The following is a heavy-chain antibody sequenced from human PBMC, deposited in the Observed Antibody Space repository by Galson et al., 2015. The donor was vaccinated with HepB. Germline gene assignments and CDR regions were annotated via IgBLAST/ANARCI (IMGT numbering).Heavy chain of an antibody. CDR1: GYTFTSYA. CDR3: ARYDGLIAVAACDY. Sequence: SVKVSCKASGYTFTSYAMHWVRQAPGQRLEWMGWINAGNGNTKYSQKFQGRVTITRDTSASTAYMELSSLRSEDTAVYYCARYDGLIAVAACDYWGQGTLVTVSS. J-gene: IGHJ4*02. D-gene: IGHD6-19*01. CDR2: INAGNGNT. V-gene: IGHV1-3*01.